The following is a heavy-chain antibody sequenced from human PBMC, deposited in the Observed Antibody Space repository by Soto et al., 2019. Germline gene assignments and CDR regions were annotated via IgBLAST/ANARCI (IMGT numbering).Heavy chain of an antibody. CDR3: ARDLGVGAASDY. V-gene: IGHV1-3*01. Sequence: ASVKVSCKASGYTFTSYAMHWVRQAPGQRLEWMGWINAGNGNTKYSQKFQGRVTITRDTSASTAYMKLSSLRSEDTAVYYCARDLGVGAASDYWGQGTLVTVSS. J-gene: IGHJ4*02. CDR2: INAGNGNT. D-gene: IGHD1-26*01. CDR1: GYTFTSYA.